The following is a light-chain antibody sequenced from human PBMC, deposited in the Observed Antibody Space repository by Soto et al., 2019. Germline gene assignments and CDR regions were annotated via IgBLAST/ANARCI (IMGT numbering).Light chain of an antibody. CDR1: LSVSSY. V-gene: IGKV3-11*01. J-gene: IGKJ4*01. CDR2: DAS. CDR3: QQRYNWLT. Sequence: EIVLTQSPATLSLSPGERATLSCRASLSVSSYLAWYQQKPGQAPRLLIYDASNRATGIPARFSGSGSGTDFTLTISSLVPEDFAVYYCQQRYNWLTFGGGTKVDIK.